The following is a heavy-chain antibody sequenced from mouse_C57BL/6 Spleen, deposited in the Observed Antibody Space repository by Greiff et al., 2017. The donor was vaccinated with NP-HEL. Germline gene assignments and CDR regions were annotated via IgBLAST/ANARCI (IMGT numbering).Heavy chain of an antibody. Sequence: EVMLVESGGGLVQPKGSLKLSCAASGFSFNTYAMNWVRQAPGKGLEWVARIRSKSNNYATYYADSVKDRFTISRDDSESMLYLQMNNLKTEDTAMYYCHYYDYDEYLYYAMDYWGQGTSVTVSS. J-gene: IGHJ4*01. CDR1: GFSFNTYA. CDR2: IRSKSNNYAT. CDR3: HYYDYDEYLYYAMDY. D-gene: IGHD2-4*01. V-gene: IGHV10-1*01.